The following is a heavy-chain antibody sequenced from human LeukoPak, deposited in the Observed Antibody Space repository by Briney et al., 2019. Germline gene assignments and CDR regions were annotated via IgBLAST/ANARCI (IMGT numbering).Heavy chain of an antibody. J-gene: IGHJ5*02. CDR3: ARGESLVVAATNWFDP. D-gene: IGHD2-15*01. CDR2: MNPNSGNT. V-gene: IGHV1-8*01. CDR1: GYTFTSYD. Sequence: ASVKVSCKASGYTFTSYDINWVRQATGQGLEWMGWMNPNSGNTGYAQKFQGRVTMTRNTSISTAYMELSSLRSEDTAVYYCARGESLVVAATNWFDPWGQGTLVTVSS.